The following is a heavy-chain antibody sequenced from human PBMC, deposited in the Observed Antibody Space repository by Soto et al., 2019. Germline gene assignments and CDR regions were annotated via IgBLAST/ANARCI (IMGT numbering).Heavy chain of an antibody. CDR1: GGSISSYY. Sequence: PSETLSLTCTVSGGSISSYYWSWIRQPPGKGLERNGYIYYSGSTNYNPSLKSRVTISVDTSKNQFSLKLSSVTAADTAVYYCARGVGIAAAGLPFDYWGQGTLVTVSS. CDR3: ARGVGIAAAGLPFDY. D-gene: IGHD6-13*01. J-gene: IGHJ4*02. CDR2: IYYSGST. V-gene: IGHV4-59*01.